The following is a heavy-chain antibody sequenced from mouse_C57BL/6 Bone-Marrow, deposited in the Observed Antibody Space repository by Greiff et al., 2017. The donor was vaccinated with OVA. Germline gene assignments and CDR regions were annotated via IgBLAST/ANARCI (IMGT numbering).Heavy chain of an antibody. CDR1: GFNIKDDY. CDR3: TTDGYYGYAMDY. V-gene: IGHV14-4*01. J-gene: IGHJ4*01. D-gene: IGHD2-3*01. Sequence: EVQLQQSGAELVRPGASVKLSCTASGFNIKDDYMHWVKQRPEQGLEWIGWIDPENGDTEYASKFQGKATITADTSSNTAYLQLSNLTSEDTAVYYCTTDGYYGYAMDYWGQGTSVTVSS. CDR2: IDPENGDT.